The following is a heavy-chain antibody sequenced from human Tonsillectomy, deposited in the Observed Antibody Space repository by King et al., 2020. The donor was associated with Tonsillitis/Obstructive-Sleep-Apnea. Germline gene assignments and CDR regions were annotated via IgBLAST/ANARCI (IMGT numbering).Heavy chain of an antibody. CDR2: VRSKAYGGTT. V-gene: IGHV3-49*04. J-gene: IGHJ6*03. CDR1: GFTFGDYA. CDR3: ARDPTTPRRYSYYMDV. Sequence: VQLVESGGGLVQPGRSLRLSCTASGFTFGDYAVTWVRQAPGKGLEWVGFVRSKAYGGTTEYAASVKGRFTISRDDSNSIAHLQMNSLKTEDTAVYYCARDPTTPRRYSYYMDVWGKGTTVTVSS. D-gene: IGHD4-11*01.